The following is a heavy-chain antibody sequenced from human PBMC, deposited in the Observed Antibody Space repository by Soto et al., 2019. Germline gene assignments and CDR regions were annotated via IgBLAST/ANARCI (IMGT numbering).Heavy chain of an antibody. CDR3: ARVPDD. CDR1: GCSISSGGYS. V-gene: IGHV4-30-2*01. CDR2: MYHSGST. J-gene: IGHJ4*02. D-gene: IGHD2-2*01. Sequence: SETLSLTCAVSGCSISSGGYSWSWIRQPPGKGLEWIGYMYHSGSTYYNPSLKSRVTISIDRSKNQFSLKLSSVTAADTAVYYCARVPDDWGQGILGTGS.